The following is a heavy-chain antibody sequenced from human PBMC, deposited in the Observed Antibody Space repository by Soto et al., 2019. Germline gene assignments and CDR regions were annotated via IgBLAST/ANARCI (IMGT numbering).Heavy chain of an antibody. Sequence: GGSLRLSCAASGFTFSNDWMSWVRQAPGKGLEWVGRIKSKTDGRTTDYAAPGKFSITISRDDSKNTLYLQMNSVKTEDISVYYCPPDPSIAASGADAIDIWGQGTMVTVSS. V-gene: IGHV3-15*01. CDR3: PPDPSIAASGADAIDI. D-gene: IGHD6-13*01. CDR1: GFTFSNDW. J-gene: IGHJ3*02. CDR2: IKSKTDGRTT.